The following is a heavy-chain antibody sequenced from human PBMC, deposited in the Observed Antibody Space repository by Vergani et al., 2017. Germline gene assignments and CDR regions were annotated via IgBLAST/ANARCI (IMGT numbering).Heavy chain of an antibody. J-gene: IGHJ6*02. CDR3: ARDRVDIVATTTYYYYYYGMDV. Sequence: QVRLVESGGGVVQPGRSLRLSCAASGFSFTSYGMHWVRQPPGKGLEWVATISFDGNKKDYTEAVRGRFTISRHNSKNTLYLQMNSLRAEDTAVYYCARDRVDIVATTTYYYYYYGMDVWGQGTTVTVSS. CDR1: GFSFTSYG. CDR2: ISFDGNKK. D-gene: IGHD5-12*01. V-gene: IGHV3-30*03.